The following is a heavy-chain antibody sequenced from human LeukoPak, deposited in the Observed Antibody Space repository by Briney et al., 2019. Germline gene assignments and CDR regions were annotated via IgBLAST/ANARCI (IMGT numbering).Heavy chain of an antibody. J-gene: IGHJ6*02. V-gene: IGHV5-51*01. D-gene: IGHD1-26*01. CDR2: IYPGDSDT. Sequence: GESLKISCKGSGYSFTSYWIGWVRQMPGKGLEWMGIIYPGDSDTRYSPSFQGQVTISVDKSISTAYLQWNSLKSSDTAMYYCVRHRGEGGTLYGLDVWGQGTTVTVSS. CDR3: VRHRGEGGTLYGLDV. CDR1: GYSFTSYW.